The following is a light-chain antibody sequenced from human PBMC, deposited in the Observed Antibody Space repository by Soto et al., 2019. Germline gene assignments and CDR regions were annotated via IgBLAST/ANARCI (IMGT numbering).Light chain of an antibody. V-gene: IGKV3-15*01. J-gene: IGKJ1*01. CDR1: QSISGN. CDR3: QQYNNWPRT. Sequence: EIMMTQSPATLSVSPGERATLSGRASQSISGNLAWYQQKPGQAPGLLIYAASTRATGIPARFSGSGSGTEFTLTISSLQSEDFAVYYCQQYNNWPRTFGQGTKVEIK. CDR2: AAS.